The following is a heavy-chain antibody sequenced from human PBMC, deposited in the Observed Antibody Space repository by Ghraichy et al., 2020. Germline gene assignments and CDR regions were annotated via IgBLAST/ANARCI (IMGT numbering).Heavy chain of an antibody. Sequence: GGSLRLSCAASGFTVSDYGIHWVRQAPGKGLDWVAFISNDGTHTFYADSVKGRFTISRDNSNNMMYLQMSSLRPEDTALYSCAKDGVRKAIRTYFDCCGQGTMVTVSS. J-gene: IGHJ4*01. CDR2: ISNDGTHT. V-gene: IGHV3-30*18. D-gene: IGHD1-14*01. CDR1: GFTVSDYG. CDR3: AKDGVRKAIRTYFDC.